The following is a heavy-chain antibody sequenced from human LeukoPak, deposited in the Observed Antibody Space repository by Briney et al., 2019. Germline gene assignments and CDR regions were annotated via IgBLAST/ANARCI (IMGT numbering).Heavy chain of an antibody. CDR3: AKDPCSSTSCYSFDY. J-gene: IGHJ4*02. V-gene: IGHV3-74*01. CDR1: GFTFSTYW. CDR2: INNDGRST. D-gene: IGHD2-2*01. Sequence: QSGGSLRLSCAASGFTFSTYWMNWVRQAPGKGLVWVSHINNDGRSTNYADSVKGRFTISRDNSKNTLYLQMSSLRAEDTAVYYCAKDPCSSTSCYSFDYWLQGTLVSVSS.